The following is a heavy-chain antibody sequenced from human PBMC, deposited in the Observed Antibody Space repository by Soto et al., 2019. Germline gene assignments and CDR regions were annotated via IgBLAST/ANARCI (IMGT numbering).Heavy chain of an antibody. Sequence: QVQLQESGPGLVKPSQTLSLTCTVSGGSISSGDYYWSWIRQPPGKGLEWIGYIYYSGSTYYNPPMKSRATIAVDTSKNQFSLKLSSVTAADTAVYYCARSGVVMLQPFDYWGQGTLVTVSS. CDR1: GGSISSGDYY. CDR3: ARSGVVMLQPFDY. CDR2: IYYSGST. D-gene: IGHD3-16*01. V-gene: IGHV4-30-4*01. J-gene: IGHJ4*02.